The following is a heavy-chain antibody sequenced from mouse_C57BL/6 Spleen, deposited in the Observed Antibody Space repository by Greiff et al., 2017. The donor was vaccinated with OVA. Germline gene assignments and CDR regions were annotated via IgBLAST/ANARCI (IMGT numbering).Heavy chain of an antibody. CDR1: GYTFTDYY. V-gene: IGHV1-26*01. CDR3: ASGKIGFAY. J-gene: IGHJ3*01. D-gene: IGHD3-1*01. CDR2: INPKNGGT. Sequence: VQLQQSGPELVKPGASVKISCKASGYTFTDYYMNWVKQSHGKSLEWIGDINPKNGGTSYNQKFKGKATLTVDKSSSTAYMELRSLTSEASAVYYCASGKIGFAYWGQGTLVTVSA.